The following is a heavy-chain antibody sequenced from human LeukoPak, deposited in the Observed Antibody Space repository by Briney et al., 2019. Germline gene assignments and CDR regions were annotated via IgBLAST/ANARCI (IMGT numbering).Heavy chain of an antibody. Sequence: SETLSLPCAVYGGSFSGYYWSWIRQPPGKGLEWIGEINHSGSTNYNPSLKSRVTISVDTSKNQFSLKLSSVTAADTAVYYCARAPYSGSPLGGDWFDPWGQGTLVTVSS. D-gene: IGHD1-26*01. CDR3: ARAPYSGSPLGGDWFDP. J-gene: IGHJ5*02. CDR2: INHSGST. CDR1: GGSFSGYY. V-gene: IGHV4-34*01.